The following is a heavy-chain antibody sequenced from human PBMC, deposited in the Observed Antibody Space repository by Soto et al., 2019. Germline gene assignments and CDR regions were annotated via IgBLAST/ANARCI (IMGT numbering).Heavy chain of an antibody. Sequence: QVQLVQSGDEVKKPGASVKVSCKASGYIFVNYGIAWVRQAPGQGLEWMGWISPYTGNTHSATKVQGRLTMPPHTTXSTAYMDLGSLTSDDTAVYYCVMVDNYVTPTPQDVWGQGTTVTVSS. D-gene: IGHD3-16*01. CDR1: GYIFVNYG. V-gene: IGHV1-18*01. CDR3: VMVDNYVTPTPQDV. CDR2: ISPYTGNT. J-gene: IGHJ6*02.